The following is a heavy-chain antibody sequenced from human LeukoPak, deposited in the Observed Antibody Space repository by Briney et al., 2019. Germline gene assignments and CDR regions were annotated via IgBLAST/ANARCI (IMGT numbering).Heavy chain of an antibody. J-gene: IGHJ6*03. Sequence: GSLRLSCVSSGFTFSNYGMHWVRQAPGKGLEWVALIWHDGSNKYYADSVRGRVTISRDNSKNTLYLKMNSLTAEDTAVYFCAKDGDAYIEYYYYYMDVWGKGTTVTVSS. D-gene: IGHD5-24*01. CDR2: IWHDGSNK. CDR3: AKDGDAYIEYYYYYMDV. CDR1: GFTFSNYG. V-gene: IGHV3-33*06.